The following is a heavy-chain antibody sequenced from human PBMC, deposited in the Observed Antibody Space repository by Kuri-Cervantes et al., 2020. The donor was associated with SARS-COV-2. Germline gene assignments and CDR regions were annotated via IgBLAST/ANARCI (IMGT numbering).Heavy chain of an antibody. J-gene: IGHJ4*02. CDR2: IYSGGST. D-gene: IGHD6-19*01. V-gene: IGHV3-53*01. Sequence: LTCAASGFPVSSNYMSWVRQAPGKGLEWVSVIYSGGSTYYADSVKGRFTISRDNSKNTLYLQMNSLRAEDTAVYYCARSIIAVAGFGGRDYWGQGTLVTVSS. CDR1: GFPVSSNY. CDR3: ARSIIAVAGFGGRDY.